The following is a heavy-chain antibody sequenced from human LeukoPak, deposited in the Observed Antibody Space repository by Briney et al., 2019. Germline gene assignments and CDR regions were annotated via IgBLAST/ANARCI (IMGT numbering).Heavy chain of an antibody. Sequence: GASVKVSCKASGYTFTSYYMHWVRQAPGQGLEWMGIINPSGGSTSYAQRFQGRVTMTRDMSTSTDHMELSSLRSEDTAVYYCARAPYSSSWVDYWGQGTLVTVSS. CDR1: GYTFTSYY. D-gene: IGHD6-13*01. V-gene: IGHV1-46*01. J-gene: IGHJ4*02. CDR3: ARAPYSSSWVDY. CDR2: INPSGGST.